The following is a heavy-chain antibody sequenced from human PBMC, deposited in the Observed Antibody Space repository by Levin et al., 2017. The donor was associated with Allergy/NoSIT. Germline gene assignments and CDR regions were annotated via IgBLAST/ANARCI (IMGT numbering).Heavy chain of an antibody. CDR3: ARDGYCSSTSCYVDDAFDI. V-gene: IGHV3-33*01. CDR1: GFTFSSYG. CDR2: IWYDGSNK. J-gene: IGHJ3*02. D-gene: IGHD2-2*03. Sequence: GGSLRLSCAASGFTFSSYGMHWVRQAPGKGLEWVAVIWYDGSNKYYADSVKGRFTISRDNSKNTLYLQMNSLRAEDTAVYYCARDGYCSSTSCYVDDAFDIWGQGTMVTVSS.